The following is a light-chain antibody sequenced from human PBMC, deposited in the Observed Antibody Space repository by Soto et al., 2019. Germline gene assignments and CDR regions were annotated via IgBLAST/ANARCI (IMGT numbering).Light chain of an antibody. V-gene: IGKV1-33*01. CDR1: QDFSNF. CDR2: DAS. CDR3: QQYGNLPLT. J-gene: IGKJ3*01. Sequence: DIQMTQSPPSLSASVGDRVTITCQASQDFSNFLNWYQQKPGKAPKLLIYDASNLETGVPSRFSGGGSGTHFTFTISSLQPEDIATYYCQQYGNLPLTFGPGTKVDIK.